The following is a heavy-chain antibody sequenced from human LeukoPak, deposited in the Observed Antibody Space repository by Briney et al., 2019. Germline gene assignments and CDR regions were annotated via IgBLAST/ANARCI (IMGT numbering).Heavy chain of an antibody. Sequence: SETLSLTCTVSGGSISSSSYYWGWIRQPPGKGLEWIGSIYYTRSTYYNPSLKSRVTISVDTSKNQFSLKLTSVTAADTAVYYCARGKRRGYYLSHFDYWGQGTLVTVSS. CDR1: GGSISSSSYY. CDR3: ARGKRRGYYLSHFDY. CDR2: IYYTRST. V-gene: IGHV4-39*01. D-gene: IGHD3-3*01. J-gene: IGHJ4*02.